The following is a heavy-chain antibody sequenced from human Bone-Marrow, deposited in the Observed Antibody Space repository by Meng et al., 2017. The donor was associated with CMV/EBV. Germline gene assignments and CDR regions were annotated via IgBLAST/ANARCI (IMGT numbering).Heavy chain of an antibody. D-gene: IGHD5-12*01. CDR3: AKDVISGYNRYYYGMDV. V-gene: IGHV3-9*01. Sequence: SLKISCAASGFMFDEHAMHWVRQAPGKGLEWVSGTSWNGGYVGYADSVKGRFTISRDSAKNSLYLQMNSLRPEDTGLYYCAKDVISGYNRYYYGMDVWGQGTTVTVSS. CDR2: TSWNGGYV. CDR1: GFMFDEHA. J-gene: IGHJ6*02.